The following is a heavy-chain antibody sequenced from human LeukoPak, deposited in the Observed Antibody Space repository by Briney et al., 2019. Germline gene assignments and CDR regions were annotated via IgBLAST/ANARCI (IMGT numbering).Heavy chain of an antibody. J-gene: IGHJ4*02. Sequence: GGSLRLSCAASGFTFSSYSMNWVRQAPGKGLEWVSAISGSGGSTYYADSVKGRFTISRDNSKNTLYLQMNSLRAEDTAVYYCATPGYYGDSPPPRDYWGQETLVTVSS. CDR2: ISGSGGST. CDR1: GFTFSSYS. V-gene: IGHV3-23*01. CDR3: ATPGYYGDSPPPRDY. D-gene: IGHD4-17*01.